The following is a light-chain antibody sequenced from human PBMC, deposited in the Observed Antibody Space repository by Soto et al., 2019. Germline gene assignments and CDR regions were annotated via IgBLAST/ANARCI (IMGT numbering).Light chain of an antibody. CDR2: GNT. J-gene: IGLJ2*01. CDR3: QSYDSSLSVVV. CDR1: SSNIGAGYD. Sequence: QSVLTQPPSVSGAPGQRVTISCTWSSSNIGAGYDVHWYQQLPGTAPKLLIYGNTNRPSGVPDRFSGSKSGTSASLAITGLQAEDDADYYCQSYDSSLSVVVFGGGTKLTVL. V-gene: IGLV1-40*01.